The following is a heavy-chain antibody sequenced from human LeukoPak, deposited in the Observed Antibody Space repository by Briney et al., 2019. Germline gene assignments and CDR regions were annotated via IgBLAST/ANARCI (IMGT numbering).Heavy chain of an antibody. V-gene: IGHV4-59*08. CDR2: IYYNGNT. D-gene: IGHD1-14*01. Sequence: SETLSLTCTVSGDSIRGHYWSWIRQPPGKGLEWIGWIYYNGNTKYNPSLQSRVTISVDTSKNQFFLKVNSVTAADTAVYYCAKLAPYPGIWASEYWGQGTLVTVSS. CDR1: GDSIRGHY. CDR3: AKLAPYPGIWASEY. J-gene: IGHJ4*02.